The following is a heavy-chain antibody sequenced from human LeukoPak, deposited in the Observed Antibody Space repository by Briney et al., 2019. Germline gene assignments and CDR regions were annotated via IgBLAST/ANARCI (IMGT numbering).Heavy chain of an antibody. CDR2: ISSSSSTI. CDR3: ARELSFDY. J-gene: IGHJ4*02. CDR1: GFTFSSYS. V-gene: IGHV3-48*04. Sequence: QAGGFLRLSCAASGFTFSSYSMNWVRQAPGKGLEWVSYISSSSSTIFYADSVKGRFTISRDNAKNSLYLQMSSLRAEDTAVYYCARELSFDYWGQGTLVTVSS.